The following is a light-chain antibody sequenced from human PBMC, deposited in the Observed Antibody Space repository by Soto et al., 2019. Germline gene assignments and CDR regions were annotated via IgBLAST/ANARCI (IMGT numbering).Light chain of an antibody. Sequence: DIQMTQSPSTLSASVGDRVTITCRASQSISSWLAWYQQKPGKAPKLLIYKASSLESGVPSRFSGSGSGTAFTITISRLQPDDFATYYCQQYNSYSWTFGQGTKVEIK. V-gene: IGKV1-5*03. CDR1: QSISSW. CDR2: KAS. CDR3: QQYNSYSWT. J-gene: IGKJ1*01.